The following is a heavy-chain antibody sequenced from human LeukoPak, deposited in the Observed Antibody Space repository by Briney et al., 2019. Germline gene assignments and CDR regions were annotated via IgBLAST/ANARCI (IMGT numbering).Heavy chain of an antibody. V-gene: IGHV3-53*01. Sequence: WGSLRLSCAASGFIVSSYYMSWVRQAPGKGLEWVSVIYSGGSIYYADSVKGRFTISRDNSKNTLYLQMNSLRAEDTAVYYCARDLGLRRYCTNGVCYRPFGYWGQGTLVTVSS. CDR2: IYSGGSI. CDR1: GFIVSSYY. D-gene: IGHD2-8*01. CDR3: ARDLGLRRYCTNGVCYRPFGY. J-gene: IGHJ4*02.